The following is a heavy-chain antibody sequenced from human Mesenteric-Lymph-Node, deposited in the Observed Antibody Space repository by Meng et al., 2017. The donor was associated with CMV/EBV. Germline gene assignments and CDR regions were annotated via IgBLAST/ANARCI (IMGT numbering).Heavy chain of an antibody. CDR3: ARVGFEYSSSSGEYYFDY. V-gene: IGHV4-4*02. CDR1: SISSRNW. D-gene: IGHD6-6*01. J-gene: IGHJ4*02. CDR2: IIHSGSA. Sequence: SISSRNWWSWVRQPPGKGLEWVGEIIHSGSANYKSSLKSRVTISVDTSKNQFSLKLSSVTAADTAVYYCARVGFEYSSSSGEYYFDYWGQGTLVTVSS.